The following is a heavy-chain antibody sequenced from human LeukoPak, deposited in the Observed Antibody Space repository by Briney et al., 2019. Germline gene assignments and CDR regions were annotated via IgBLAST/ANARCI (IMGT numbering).Heavy chain of an antibody. Sequence: GGSLRLSCAASGFTFSSYAMSWVRQAPGKGLEWVSAISGGGGSTYYADSVKGRFTISRDNSKNTLYLQMNSLRAEDTAVYYCAKEFRSLYYDFWSGYAYWGQGTLVTVSS. D-gene: IGHD3-3*01. CDR3: AKEFRSLYYDFWSGYAY. CDR2: ISGGGGST. J-gene: IGHJ4*02. V-gene: IGHV3-23*01. CDR1: GFTFSSYA.